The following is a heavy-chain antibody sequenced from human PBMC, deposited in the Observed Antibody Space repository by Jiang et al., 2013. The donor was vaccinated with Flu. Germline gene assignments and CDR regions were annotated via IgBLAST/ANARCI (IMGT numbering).Heavy chain of an antibody. Sequence: QTLSLTCVISGDSISNNVVAWNWIRQSPSRGLEWLGKTRYISRWLTEYSVSMQGRITINPDTSRNQLSLQLDSATPDDTAIYYGVRDYNWAFDSWGQGTLVTVSP. J-gene: IGHJ4*02. CDR1: GDSISNNVVA. D-gene: IGHD1-1*01. CDR3: VRDYNWAFDS. V-gene: IGHV6-1*01. CDR2: TRYISRWLT.